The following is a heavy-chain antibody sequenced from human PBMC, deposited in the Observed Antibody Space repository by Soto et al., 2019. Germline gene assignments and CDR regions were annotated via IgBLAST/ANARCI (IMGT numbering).Heavy chain of an antibody. V-gene: IGHV1-69*13. Sequence: ASVRASCRASGGTFRTYATSWVRQAPGQGLEWMGGIIPIFGTANYAQKFQGRVTITADESTSTAYMELSSLRSEDTAVYYCAREFSSGWFPYYYYGMDVWGQGTTVTVSS. D-gene: IGHD6-19*01. CDR3: AREFSSGWFPYYYYGMDV. CDR2: IIPIFGTA. CDR1: GGTFRTYA. J-gene: IGHJ6*02.